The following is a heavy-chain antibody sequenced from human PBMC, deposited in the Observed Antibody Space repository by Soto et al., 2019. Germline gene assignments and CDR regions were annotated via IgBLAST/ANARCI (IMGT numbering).Heavy chain of an antibody. J-gene: IGHJ4*02. V-gene: IGHV1-69*13. CDR3: ASTIRRSSSGYDESDY. CDR2: IIPIFGTA. CDR1: GGTFSSYA. Sequence: ASVKVSCKASGGTFSSYAISWVRQAPGQGLEWMGGIIPIFGTANYAQKFQGRVTITADESTSTAYMELSSLRSEDTAVYYCASTIRRSSSGYDESDYWGQGTLVTVSS. D-gene: IGHD3-22*01.